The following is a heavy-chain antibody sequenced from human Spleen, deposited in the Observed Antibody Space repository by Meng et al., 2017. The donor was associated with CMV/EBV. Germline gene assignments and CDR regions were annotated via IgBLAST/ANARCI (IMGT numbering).Heavy chain of an antibody. CDR1: GFTFSSKS. Sequence: GESLKISCAASGFTFSSKSMNWVRQAPGKGLEWISYIMSDSSSIYYADSVKGRFTISRDTAKNSLFLQMNSLRAEDTAVYYCARTWHGFNWNYFDYWGQGSLVTVSS. D-gene: IGHD1-20*01. V-gene: IGHV3-48*04. CDR2: IMSDSSSI. J-gene: IGHJ4*02. CDR3: ARTWHGFNWNYFDY.